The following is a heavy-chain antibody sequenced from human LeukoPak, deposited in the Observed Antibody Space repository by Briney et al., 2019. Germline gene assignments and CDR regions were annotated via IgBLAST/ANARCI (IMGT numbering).Heavy chain of an antibody. D-gene: IGHD1-26*01. V-gene: IGHV3-30-3*01. CDR1: GFTFSTYN. CDR3: ARDREIVGATFYFDY. Sequence: GGSLRLSCAASGFTFSTYNMNWVRQAPGKGLEWVAVISYDGSNKYYADSVKGRFTISRDNSKNTLYLQMNSLRAEDTAVYYCARDREIVGATFYFDYWGQGTLVTVSS. CDR2: ISYDGSNK. J-gene: IGHJ4*02.